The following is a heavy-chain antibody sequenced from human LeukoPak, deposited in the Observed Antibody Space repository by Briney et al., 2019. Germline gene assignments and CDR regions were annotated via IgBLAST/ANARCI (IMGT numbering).Heavy chain of an antibody. V-gene: IGHV3-7*01. Sequence: PGGSLRLSCAASGFTFSSDWMSWVRQAPGKGLEWVANMKHDGSEFYYADSVKGRFTISRDHAKNALYLQMNNLRAEDTSVYYCARDRRDGYNLLDYWGQGTLVTVSS. CDR1: GFTFSSDW. D-gene: IGHD5-24*01. J-gene: IGHJ4*02. CDR2: MKHDGSEF. CDR3: ARDRRDGYNLLDY.